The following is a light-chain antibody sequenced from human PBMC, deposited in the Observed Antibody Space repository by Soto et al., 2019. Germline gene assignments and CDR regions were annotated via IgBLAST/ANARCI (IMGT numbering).Light chain of an antibody. CDR2: GAS. CDR1: QYINTR. V-gene: IGKV3-11*01. Sequence: EIVLTQSPATLSSFPGDRVTLSCRASQYINTRLAWYRHRPGQAPRLLIYGASTRATDMSGTFSGRGSGTEFTLTISNVRPEDFAVYYCQQRSNWPPWTFGQGTKVDIK. J-gene: IGKJ1*01. CDR3: QQRSNWPPWT.